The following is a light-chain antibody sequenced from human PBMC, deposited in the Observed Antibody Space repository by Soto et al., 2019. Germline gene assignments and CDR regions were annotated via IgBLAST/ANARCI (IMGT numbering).Light chain of an antibody. Sequence: QSALTQPASVSGSPGQSITISCTGTSSDVGSYNLVSWYQQHPGKAPKLMIYEGSKRPSGVSNRFSGSKSGNTASLTISGLQAEDEADYYCCSYAGSNVVFAGGTKVTVL. J-gene: IGLJ2*01. CDR3: CSYAGSNVV. V-gene: IGLV2-23*01. CDR2: EGS. CDR1: SSDVGSYNL.